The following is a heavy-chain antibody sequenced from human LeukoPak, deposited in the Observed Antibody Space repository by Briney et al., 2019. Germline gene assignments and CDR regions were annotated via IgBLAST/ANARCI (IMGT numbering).Heavy chain of an antibody. CDR2: IYSGAGT. CDR3: ARMYFDFWRNISESRYGMDV. CDR1: GFTVSNKY. Sequence: GGSLRLSCAASGFTVSNKYMTWVRQAPGKGLEWVSVIYSGAGTDYADSVKGRFTISRHNSKNTLYLQMNSLGTEDTAVYYCARMYFDFWRNISESRYGMDVWGQGTTVTVSS. V-gene: IGHV3-53*04. J-gene: IGHJ6*02. D-gene: IGHD3-3*01.